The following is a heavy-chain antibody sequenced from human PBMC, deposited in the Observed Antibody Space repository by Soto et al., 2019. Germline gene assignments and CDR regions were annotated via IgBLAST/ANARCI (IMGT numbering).Heavy chain of an antibody. D-gene: IGHD5-18*01. CDR2: ISYDGSDK. J-gene: IGHJ6*02. CDR1: GFTFSNYA. Sequence: GGSLRLSCAASGFTFSNYAMHWVRQAPGKGLEWVAVISYDGSDKYNANSVKGRFTISRDNSKNTLYLQMNSLRAEDTAVYYCARDTGPNGYNYYYFGMDVWGQGTTVTVS. V-gene: IGHV3-30-3*01. CDR3: ARDTGPNGYNYYYFGMDV.